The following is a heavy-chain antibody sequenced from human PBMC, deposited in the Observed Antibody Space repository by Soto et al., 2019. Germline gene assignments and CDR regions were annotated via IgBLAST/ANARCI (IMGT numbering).Heavy chain of an antibody. CDR2: IIPIFGTA. CDR1: GGTFSSYA. D-gene: IGHD1-1*01. Sequence: SVKVSCKASGGTFSSYAISWVRQAPGQGLEWMGGIIPIFGTANYAQKFQGRVTITADESTSTAYMELSSLRSEDTAVYYCARDSPPDWNDGVYYYYGMDVWGQGTTVTVSS. V-gene: IGHV1-69*13. J-gene: IGHJ6*02. CDR3: ARDSPPDWNDGVYYYYGMDV.